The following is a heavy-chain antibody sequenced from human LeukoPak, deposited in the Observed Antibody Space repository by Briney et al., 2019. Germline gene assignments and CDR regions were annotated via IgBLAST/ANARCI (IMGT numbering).Heavy chain of an antibody. CDR1: GGSFSGYY. D-gene: IGHD3-22*01. J-gene: IGHJ6*03. CDR2: INHSGST. V-gene: IGHV4-34*01. CDR3: ARGRHDSSGYYQRDYYYMDV. Sequence: PSETLSLTCAVYGGSFSGYYWSWLRQPPGKGLEWIGEINHSGSTNYNPSLKSRVTISVDTSKNQFSLKLSSVTAADTAVYYCARGRHDSSGYYQRDYYYMDVWGKGTTVTVSS.